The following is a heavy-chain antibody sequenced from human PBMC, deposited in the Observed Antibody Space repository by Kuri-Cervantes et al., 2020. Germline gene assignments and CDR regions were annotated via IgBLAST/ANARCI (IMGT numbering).Heavy chain of an antibody. J-gene: IGHJ2*01. D-gene: IGHD4-17*01. Sequence: SETLSLTCTVSGGSISSSSYYWGWIRQPPGQGLEWIGSIYYSGSTYYNLSLQSRVTISADKSKNQFSLKLTYVTTADTAMYYCARDETSVTTSNWYFDLWCRGTLVTVSS. CDR3: ARDETSVTTSNWYFDL. CDR2: IYYSGST. CDR1: GGSISSSSYY. V-gene: IGHV4-39*07.